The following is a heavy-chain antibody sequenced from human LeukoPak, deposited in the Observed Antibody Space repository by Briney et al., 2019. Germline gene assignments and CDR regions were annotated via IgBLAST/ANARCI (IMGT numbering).Heavy chain of an antibody. D-gene: IGHD5-24*01. CDR3: AKDGMAGIYFDY. Sequence: GGSLRLSCAASGFTFSSYAMSWVRQAPGRGLEWVSAISGSGGSTYYADSVKGRFTISRDNSKNTLYLQMNSLRAEDTAVYYCAKDGMAGIYFDYWGQGTLVTVSS. V-gene: IGHV3-23*01. CDR1: GFTFSSYA. J-gene: IGHJ4*02. CDR2: ISGSGGST.